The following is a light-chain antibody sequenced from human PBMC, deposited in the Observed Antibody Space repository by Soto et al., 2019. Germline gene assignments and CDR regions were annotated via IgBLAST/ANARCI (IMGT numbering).Light chain of an antibody. CDR1: QSVGSN. J-gene: IGKJ1*01. V-gene: IGKV3-15*01. CDR2: GAS. Sequence: EIVMTQSPATLSVSPGERTTLSCRASQSVGSNLAWYQQKPGQAPRLLIYGASTRATGIPARFSVSGSGTEFTLSISSLQAEDFAIYFCQQYNNWPPNRTFGQGTKVAIK. CDR3: QQYNNWPPNRT.